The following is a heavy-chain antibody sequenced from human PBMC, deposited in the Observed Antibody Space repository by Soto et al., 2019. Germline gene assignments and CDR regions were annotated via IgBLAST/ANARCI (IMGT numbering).Heavy chain of an antibody. V-gene: IGHV4-30-2*01. Sequence: SETLSLTCAVSGGSISSGDYSWNWIRQPPGKGLEWIGYIYFGGSTYYNPSLQSRVTMSVDRSRNQFSLKLNSVTAADTAVYYCARVRREFDTTGPVDYRGQGTPVIVSS. CDR2: IYFGGST. D-gene: IGHD3-10*01. CDR1: GGSISSGDYS. CDR3: ARVRREFDTTGPVDY. J-gene: IGHJ1*01.